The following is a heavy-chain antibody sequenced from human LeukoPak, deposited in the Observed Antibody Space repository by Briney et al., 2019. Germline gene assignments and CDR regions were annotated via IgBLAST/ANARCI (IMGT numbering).Heavy chain of an antibody. J-gene: IGHJ6*03. CDR1: GFTFSSYA. CDR3: AKGAYCGGDCYFYYYYYMDV. D-gene: IGHD2-21*02. CDR2: ISGSGGST. V-gene: IGHV3-23*01. Sequence: GGSLRLSCAASGFTFSSYAMSGVRQAPGKGLEWVSAISGSGGSTYYADSVKGRFTISRDNSKNTLYLQMNSLRAEDTAVYYCAKGAYCGGDCYFYYYYYMDVWGKGTTVTVSS.